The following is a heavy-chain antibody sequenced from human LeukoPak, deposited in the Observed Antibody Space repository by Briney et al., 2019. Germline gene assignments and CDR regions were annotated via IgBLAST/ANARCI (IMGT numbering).Heavy chain of an antibody. CDR2: ISWDGDST. CDR3: ARRYSYGSMGLDY. D-gene: IGHD5-18*01. V-gene: IGHV3-43D*03. J-gene: IGHJ4*02. CDR1: GFTFDDYA. Sequence: GGSLRLSCAASGFTFDDYAMHWVRQAPGKGLECVSLISWDGDSTYYSDSVKGRFTISRDNAKNSLYLQMNSLRAEDTAVYYCARRYSYGSMGLDYWGQGTLVTVSS.